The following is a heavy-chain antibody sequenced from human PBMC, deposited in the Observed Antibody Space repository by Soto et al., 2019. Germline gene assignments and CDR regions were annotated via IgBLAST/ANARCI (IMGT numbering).Heavy chain of an antibody. V-gene: IGHV3-7*01. J-gene: IGHJ6*02. CDR3: IRWNPPYEYYGMDV. CDR2: IKQDGSEK. D-gene: IGHD1-1*01. CDR1: GFTLSRFW. Sequence: EVQLVESGGGLVQPGGSLRLSCAASGFTLSRFWMSWVRQAPGKGLEWVANIKQDGSEKYYVDSVKGRFAISRDNAKNSIFLQMNSLRVEDTALYYCIRWNPPYEYYGMDVWGQGTTVTVSS.